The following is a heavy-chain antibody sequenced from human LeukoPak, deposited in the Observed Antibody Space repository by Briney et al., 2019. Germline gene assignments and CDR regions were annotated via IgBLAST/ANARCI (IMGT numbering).Heavy chain of an antibody. CDR1: GFTFSSYE. V-gene: IGHV3-48*03. CDR2: ISSSGSTI. D-gene: IGHD6-19*01. J-gene: IGHJ4*02. CDR3: ARDHIGSGWVDY. Sequence: GGSLILSCAASGFTFSSYEMNWVRQAPGKGLEWVSYISSSGSTIYYADSVKGRFTISRDNAKNSLYLQMNSLRAEDTAVYYCARDHIGSGWVDYWGQGTLVTVSS.